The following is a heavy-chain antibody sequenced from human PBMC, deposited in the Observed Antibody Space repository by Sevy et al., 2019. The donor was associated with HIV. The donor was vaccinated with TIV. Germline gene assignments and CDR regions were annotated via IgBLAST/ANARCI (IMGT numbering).Heavy chain of an antibody. CDR2: IFYSGSP. Sequence: SETLSLTCTVSSGSISSSTYYWAWIRQPPGKGLEWIGSIFYSGSPYYNPSLQSRLTISVDTSKNQFSLKLSSVTAADTTVYYCASHNYSDRSGYYYPVWFDYWGRGTLVTVSS. D-gene: IGHD3-22*01. CDR1: SGSISSSTYY. J-gene: IGHJ4*02. V-gene: IGHV4-39*01. CDR3: ASHNYSDRSGYYYPVWFDY.